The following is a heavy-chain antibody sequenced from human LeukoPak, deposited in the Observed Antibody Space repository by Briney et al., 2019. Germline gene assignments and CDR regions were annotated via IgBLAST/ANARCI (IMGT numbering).Heavy chain of an antibody. Sequence: SETLSPTCAVYGGSFSGYYWSWICQPPGKGLEWIGEINHSGSTNYNPSLKSRVTISVDTSKNQFSLKLSSVTAADTAVYYCASPQYMDVWGKGTTVTVSS. CDR2: INHSGST. J-gene: IGHJ6*03. CDR1: GGSFSGYY. CDR3: ASPQYMDV. V-gene: IGHV4-34*01.